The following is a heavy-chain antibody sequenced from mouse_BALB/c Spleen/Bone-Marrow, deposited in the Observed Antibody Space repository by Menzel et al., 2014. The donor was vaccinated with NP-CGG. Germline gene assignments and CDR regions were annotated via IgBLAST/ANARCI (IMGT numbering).Heavy chain of an antibody. J-gene: IGHJ2*01. Sequence: VQLQQSGTELVGPGVSGKISSRGSGSKSPDYARNWLKQSNAKSLEWFGVIGTYYGDASYNQKFKGKATMTVDNSSSTAYMELARLTSEDSAIYYCARESIYYYGSTLDHWGQGTTLTVSS. CDR1: GSKSPDYA. D-gene: IGHD1-1*01. V-gene: IGHV1S137*01. CDR3: ARESIYYYGSTLDH. CDR2: IGTYYGDA.